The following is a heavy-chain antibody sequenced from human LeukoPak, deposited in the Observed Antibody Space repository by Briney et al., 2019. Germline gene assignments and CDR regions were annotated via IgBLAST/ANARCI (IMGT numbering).Heavy chain of an antibody. CDR3: AKDEWLLIY. J-gene: IGHJ4*02. Sequence: GGSLRLSCAASRLTFSNYAMTWVRQAPGKGLEWVSTISGSDDSTYYANSVKGRSTISRDNSKKTLYLQMNSLRAEDTAVYYCAKDEWLLIYWGQGTLVTVSS. D-gene: IGHD3-3*01. CDR1: RLTFSNYA. V-gene: IGHV3-23*01. CDR2: ISGSDDST.